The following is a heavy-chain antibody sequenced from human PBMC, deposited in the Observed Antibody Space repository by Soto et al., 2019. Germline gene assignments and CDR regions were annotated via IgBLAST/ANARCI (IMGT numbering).Heavy chain of an antibody. CDR3: ARDAGAILRHMDV. CDR1: GFTFSSYG. CDR2: IWYDGSNK. Sequence: GGSLRLSCAASGFTFSSYGMHWVRQAPGKGLEWVAVIWYDGSNKYYADSVKGRFTISRDNSKNTLYLQMNSLRAEDTAVYYCARDAGAILRHMDVWGKGTTVTVSS. J-gene: IGHJ6*03. V-gene: IGHV3-33*01. D-gene: IGHD2-2*02.